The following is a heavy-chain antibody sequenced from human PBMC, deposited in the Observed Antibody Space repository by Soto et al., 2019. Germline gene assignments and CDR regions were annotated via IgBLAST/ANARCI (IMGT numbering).Heavy chain of an antibody. CDR1: GFTFSSYA. Sequence: GGSLRLSCAASGFTFSSYAMHWVRQAPGKGLEWVAVISYDGSNKYYADSVKGRFTISRDNSKNTLYLQMNSLRAEDTAVYYCAKDYYDSSGYLDAFDIWGQGTMVTVSS. D-gene: IGHD3-22*01. J-gene: IGHJ3*02. CDR2: ISYDGSNK. V-gene: IGHV3-30-3*02. CDR3: AKDYYDSSGYLDAFDI.